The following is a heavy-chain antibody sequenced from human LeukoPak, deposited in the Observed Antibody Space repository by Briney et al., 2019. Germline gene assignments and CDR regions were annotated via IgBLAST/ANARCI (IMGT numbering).Heavy chain of an antibody. J-gene: IGHJ6*03. D-gene: IGHD1-20*01. CDR2: IIPIFGTA. Sequence: ASVKVSCKASGRTFSSYAISWVRQAPGQGLGWMGRIIPIFGTANYAQKFQGRVTITTDESTSTAYMELSSLRSEDTAVLYCARDTPYNSNEMGRRDYHLDVWGKGTTVTVSS. CDR1: GRTFSSYA. CDR3: ARDTPYNSNEMGRRDYHLDV. V-gene: IGHV1-69*05.